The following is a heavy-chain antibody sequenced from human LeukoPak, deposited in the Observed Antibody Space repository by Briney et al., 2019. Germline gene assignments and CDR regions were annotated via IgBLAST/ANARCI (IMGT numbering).Heavy chain of an antibody. CDR1: GYSFTSYW. CDR3: ARQYYDIFDRGAFDI. CDR2: IYPGDSDT. J-gene: IGHJ3*02. V-gene: IGHV5-51*01. Sequence: VESLKISCKGSGYSFTSYWIGWVRQMPGKGLEWMGIIYPGDSDTRYSPSFQGQVTISADKSISTAYLQWSSLKASDTAMYYCARQYYDIFDRGAFDIWGQGTMVTVSS. D-gene: IGHD3-9*01.